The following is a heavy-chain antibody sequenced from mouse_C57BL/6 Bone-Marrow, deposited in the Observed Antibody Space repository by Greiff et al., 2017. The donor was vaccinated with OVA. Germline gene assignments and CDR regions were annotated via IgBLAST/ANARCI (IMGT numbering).Heavy chain of an antibody. V-gene: IGHV1-74*01. J-gene: IGHJ1*03. CDR2: IHPSDSDT. CDR1: GYTFTSYW. Sequence: QVQLQQPGAELVKPGASVKVSCKASGYTFTSYWMHWVKQRPGQGLEWIGRIHPSDSDTNYNQKFKGKATLTVEKSSSTAYMQLSSLTSEDSAVYYCAINWAYWYFDVWGTGTTVTVSS. D-gene: IGHD4-1*01. CDR3: AINWAYWYFDV.